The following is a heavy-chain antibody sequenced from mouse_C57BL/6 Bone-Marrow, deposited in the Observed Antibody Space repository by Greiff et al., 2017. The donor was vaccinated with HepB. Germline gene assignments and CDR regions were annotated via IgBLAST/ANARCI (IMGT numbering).Heavy chain of an antibody. CDR2: IYPGSGST. CDR1: GYTFTSYW. D-gene: IGHD1-1*01. V-gene: IGHV1-55*01. Sequence: VQLQQPGAELVKPGASVKMSCKASGYTFTSYWITWVKQRPGQGLEWIGDIYPGSGSTNYNEKFKSKATLTVDTSSSTAYMQLSSLTSDDSSVYYCAREGFYYGSSYDYWYFDVWGTGTTVTVSS. CDR3: AREGFYYGSSYDYWYFDV. J-gene: IGHJ1*03.